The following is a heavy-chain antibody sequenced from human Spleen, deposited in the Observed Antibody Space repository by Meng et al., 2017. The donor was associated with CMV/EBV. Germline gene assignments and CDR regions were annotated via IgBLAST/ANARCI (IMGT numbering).Heavy chain of an antibody. Sequence: GGSLRLSCKGFGYSFTSYWIGWVRQMPGKGLEWMGIIYPCDSDTRYSPSFQGQVTISADKSISTAYLQWSSLKASDTAMYYCARNSGSYSLGYWGQGTLVTVSS. CDR1: GYSFTSYW. J-gene: IGHJ4*02. D-gene: IGHD1-26*01. CDR2: IYPCDSDT. CDR3: ARNSGSYSLGY. V-gene: IGHV5-51*01.